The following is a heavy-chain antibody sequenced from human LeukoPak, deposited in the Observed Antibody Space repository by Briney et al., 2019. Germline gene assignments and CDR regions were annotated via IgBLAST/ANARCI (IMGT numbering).Heavy chain of an antibody. D-gene: IGHD6-13*01. CDR1: GFTFSSYS. J-gene: IGHJ4*02. Sequence: GGSLRLPCAASGFTFSSYSMNWVRQAPGKGLEWVSSISSSSSYIYYADSVKGRFTISRDNAKNSLYLQMNSLRAEDTAVYYCARGWGAAAATPRGYWGQGTLVTVSS. CDR2: ISSSSSYI. V-gene: IGHV3-21*01. CDR3: ARGWGAAAATPRGY.